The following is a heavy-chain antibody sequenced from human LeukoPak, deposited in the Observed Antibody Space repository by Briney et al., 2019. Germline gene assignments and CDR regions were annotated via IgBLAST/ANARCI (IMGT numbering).Heavy chain of an antibody. J-gene: IGHJ5*02. CDR2: ISAYNGNT. CDR1: GYTFTSYG. V-gene: IGHV1-18*01. Sequence: ASVKVSCKASGYTFTSYGISWVRQAPGQGLEWMGWISAYNGNTNYAQKLQGRVTMTTDTSTSTAYMELRSLRSDDTAVYYCARDLELGYQLYDILTGRIWFDPWGQGTLVTVSS. CDR3: ARDLELGYQLYDILTGRIWFDP. D-gene: IGHD3-9*01.